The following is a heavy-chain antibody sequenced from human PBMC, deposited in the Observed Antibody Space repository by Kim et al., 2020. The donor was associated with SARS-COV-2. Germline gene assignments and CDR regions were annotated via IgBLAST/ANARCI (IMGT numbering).Heavy chain of an antibody. D-gene: IGHD3-10*01. Sequence: SETLSLTCTVSGGSISTYYWNWIRQPPGKGLEWIGYIYNSGGTNYNPSLKSRVTISLDMSKNQFSLKLTSMTAADTAVYYCARSGGSGNYPHLPNYWGQGRLVTVSS. J-gene: IGHJ4*02. CDR3: ARSGGSGNYPHLPNY. V-gene: IGHV4-59*01. CDR2: IYNSGGT. CDR1: GGSISTYY.